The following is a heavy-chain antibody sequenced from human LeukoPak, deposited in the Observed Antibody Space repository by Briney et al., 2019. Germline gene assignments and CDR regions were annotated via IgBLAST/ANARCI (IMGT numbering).Heavy chain of an antibody. J-gene: IGHJ4*02. CDR1: GGSFSGYY. CDR2: INHSGST. CDR3: ARGRITMVRGVITYYFDY. Sequence: SETLSLTCAVYGGSFSGYYWSWIRQPPGKGLEWIGEINHSGSTNYNPSLKSRVTISVDTSKNQFSLKLSSVTAADTAVYYCARGRITMVRGVITYYFDYWGQGTLVTVSS. V-gene: IGHV4-34*01. D-gene: IGHD3-10*01.